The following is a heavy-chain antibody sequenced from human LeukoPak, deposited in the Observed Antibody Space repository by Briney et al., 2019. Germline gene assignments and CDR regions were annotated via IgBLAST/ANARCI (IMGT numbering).Heavy chain of an antibody. CDR2: IYYSGST. CDR1: GGSISSGSYY. Sequence: PSETLSLTCTVSGGSISSGSYYRSWIRQPPGKGLEWIGSIYYSGSTYYNPSLKSRVTISVDTSKNQFSLKLSSVTAADTAVYYCARDTDYYDSSGSFDYWGQGTLVTVSS. CDR3: ARDTDYYDSSGSFDY. J-gene: IGHJ4*02. D-gene: IGHD3-22*01. V-gene: IGHV4-39*07.